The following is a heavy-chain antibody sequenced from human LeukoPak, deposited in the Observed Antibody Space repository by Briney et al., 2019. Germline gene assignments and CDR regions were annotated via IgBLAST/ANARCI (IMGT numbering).Heavy chain of an antibody. CDR2: IKQDGSEK. J-gene: IGHJ3*02. D-gene: IGHD6-13*01. V-gene: IGHV3-7*01. CDR1: GFTFGDYA. Sequence: GGSLRLSCTASGFTFGDYAMSWFRQAPGKGLEWVANIKQDGSEKYYVDSVKGRFTISRDNAKNSLYLQMNSLRAEDTAVYYCARDQDSSRAGDAFDIWGQGTMVTVSS. CDR3: ARDQDSSRAGDAFDI.